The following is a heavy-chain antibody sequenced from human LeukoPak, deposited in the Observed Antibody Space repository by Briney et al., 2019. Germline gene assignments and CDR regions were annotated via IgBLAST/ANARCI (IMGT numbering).Heavy chain of an antibody. CDR3: ARERFLSV. D-gene: IGHD3-16*02. V-gene: IGHV3-7*01. CDR1: GFTFSTYW. Sequence: GGSLRLSCAASGFTFSTYWMTWVRQAPGKGPEWVANIKQDGSEKYYMDSVKGRFTISRDNAKNSLYLQMNSLRAEDTAVYYCARERFLSVWGKGTMVTVSS. CDR2: IKQDGSEK. J-gene: IGHJ6*04.